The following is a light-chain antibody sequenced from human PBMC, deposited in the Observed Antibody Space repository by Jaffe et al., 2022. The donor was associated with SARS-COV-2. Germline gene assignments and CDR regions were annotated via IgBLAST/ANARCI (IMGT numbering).Light chain of an antibody. J-gene: IGKJ2*01. Sequence: EIVLTQSPGTLSLSPGERATLSCRASQSVFSNYLAWYQQKPGQAPRLLIYDAFSRATDIPDRFSGSGSGTDFILTITRLEPEDAAVYYCQQYDRSPYTFGQGTSLQIK. V-gene: IGKV3-20*01. CDR3: QQYDRSPYT. CDR1: QSVFSNY. CDR2: DAF.